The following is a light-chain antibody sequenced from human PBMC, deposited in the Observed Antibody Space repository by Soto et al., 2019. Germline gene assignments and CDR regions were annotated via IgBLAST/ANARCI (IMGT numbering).Light chain of an antibody. CDR3: LQDHVYPYT. Sequence: SQLTQSPASLSASVGDRVVMTCRTRQDISIDLAWYQQRPGKAPQPLCYTASSLHTGVSTRFNGGGSGSDFTLTSPNVQPGDWASYYCLQDHVYPYTFGQGTKL. V-gene: IGKV1-6*01. J-gene: IGKJ2*01. CDR2: TAS. CDR1: QDISID.